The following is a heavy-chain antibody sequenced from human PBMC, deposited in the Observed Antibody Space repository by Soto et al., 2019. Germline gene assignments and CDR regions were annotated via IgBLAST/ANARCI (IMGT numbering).Heavy chain of an antibody. J-gene: IGHJ4*02. Sequence: EQQLVESGGGLVKPGESLRLSCAVSGITFINAWMSWVRQAPGKGLEWVARIKGTANAETPDYAAPVKGRFIISRDDSKNMLYLQMNNLKAEDTAVYYCLTDPGEYETFWGQGTLVTVSS. CDR2: IKGTANAETP. CDR3: LTDPGEYETF. D-gene: IGHD4-17*01. CDR1: GITFINAW. V-gene: IGHV3-15*01.